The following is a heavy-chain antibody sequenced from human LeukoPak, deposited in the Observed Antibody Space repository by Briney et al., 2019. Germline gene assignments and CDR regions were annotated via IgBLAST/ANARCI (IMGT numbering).Heavy chain of an antibody. CDR3: AKDGSWSCTD. J-gene: IGHJ4*02. D-gene: IGHD2-8*02. CDR1: GFTFSSSA. V-gene: IGHV3-30*02. CDR2: IAHHGNNK. Sequence: AGGSLRLSCGASGFTFSSSAMHWVRQGPGKGLEWVAYIAHHGNNKYYADSVKGRFTISRGNSKGSLYLQMNSLRADDTAVYYCAKDGSWSCTDWGQGTLVRVSS.